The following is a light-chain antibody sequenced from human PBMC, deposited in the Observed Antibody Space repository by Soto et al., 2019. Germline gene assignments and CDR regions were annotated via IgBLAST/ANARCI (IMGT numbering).Light chain of an antibody. J-gene: IGKJ4*01. V-gene: IGKV1-5*02. CDR3: QQYNSYSL. Sequence: DIQMTQDPSTLSASVGDRVTIICRTSQSISSWLARYQQKPGKAPKLLIYDASSLESGVPSRFSGSGSGTEFTLTISSLQPDDFATYYCQQYNSYSLFGGGTKWIS. CDR2: DAS. CDR1: QSISSW.